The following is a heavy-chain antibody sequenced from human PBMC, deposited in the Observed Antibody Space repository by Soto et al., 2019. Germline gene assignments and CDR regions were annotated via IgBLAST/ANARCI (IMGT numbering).Heavy chain of an antibody. CDR3: ARDLVVVPAAVDYYYAMDV. CDR1: GGTFSSYT. D-gene: IGHD2-2*01. Sequence: SVKVSCKASGGTFSSYTISWVRQAPGQGLEWMGRIIPILGIANYAQKFQGRVTITADKSTSTAYMELSSLRSEDTAVYYCARDLVVVPAAVDYYYAMDVWGPGTTVTLSS. CDR2: IIPILGIA. J-gene: IGHJ6*02. V-gene: IGHV1-69*04.